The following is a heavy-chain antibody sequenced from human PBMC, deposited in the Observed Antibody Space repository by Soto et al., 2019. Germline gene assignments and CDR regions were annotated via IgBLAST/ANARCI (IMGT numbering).Heavy chain of an antibody. CDR3: TRDASRDSSARGWFDP. CDR2: ISSNSAYI. J-gene: IGHJ5*02. V-gene: IGHV3-21*01. D-gene: IGHD6-13*01. Sequence: GSLRLSCAASGFTFRSFTMNWVRQAPGKGLEWVSTISSNSAYIYYTDALRGRFTISRDNAKNSLHLQMNSLRAEDTAVYYCTRDASRDSSARGWFDPWGPGTLVTVSS. CDR1: GFTFRSFT.